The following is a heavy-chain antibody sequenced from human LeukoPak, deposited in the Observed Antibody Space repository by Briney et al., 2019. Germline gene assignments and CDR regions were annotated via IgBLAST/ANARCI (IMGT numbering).Heavy chain of an antibody. CDR2: IRNDGTDK. CDR3: AKDRWTTTVTSFDY. V-gene: IGHV3-30*02. CDR1: GFTFSGYG. J-gene: IGHJ4*02. D-gene: IGHD4-11*01. Sequence: PGGSLRLSCVASGFTFSGYGMHWVRQAPGKGLEWVSFIRNDGTDKYYADSVKGRFTMSRDNSKNTLYLQMNSLRAEDTAVYYCAKDRWTTTVTSFDYWGQGTLVTVSS.